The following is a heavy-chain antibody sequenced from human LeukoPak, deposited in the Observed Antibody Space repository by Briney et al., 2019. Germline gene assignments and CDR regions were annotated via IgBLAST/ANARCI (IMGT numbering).Heavy chain of an antibody. CDR3: AKNIGGFDY. D-gene: IGHD4-23*01. CDR2: FSASDGSR. J-gene: IGHJ4*02. Sequence: GGSLRLSCVASGFTVSSNYMSWVRQAPGKGLEWVSGFSASDGSRYYADSVKGRLTISRDNSKNTLYLQMNSLRAKDTAVYYCAKNIGGFDYWGQGTLVTVSS. V-gene: IGHV3-23*01. CDR1: GFTVSSNY.